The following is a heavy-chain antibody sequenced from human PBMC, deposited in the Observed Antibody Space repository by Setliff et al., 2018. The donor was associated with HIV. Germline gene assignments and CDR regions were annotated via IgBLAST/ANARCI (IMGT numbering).Heavy chain of an antibody. CDR2: ISSTSSNI. D-gene: IGHD2-8*01. J-gene: IGHJ3*02. Sequence: PGGSLRLSCAASGFSFSSYGINWVRQAPGKGLELVSYISSTSSNICYVDSVEGRFTISRDNGDNSLYLQMNSLRAEDTAVYYCARYALAVPGYHNAFDIWGQGTMVTVSS. V-gene: IGHV3-48*01. CDR3: ARYALAVPGYHNAFDI. CDR1: GFSFSSYG.